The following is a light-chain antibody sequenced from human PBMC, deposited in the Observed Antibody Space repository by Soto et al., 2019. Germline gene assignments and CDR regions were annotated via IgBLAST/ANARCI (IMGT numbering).Light chain of an antibody. CDR3: QSADSSGYLEV. Sequence: SYELTQPPSVSVSPGQTARITCSGDALPKQYAYWYQQKPGQAPVLVIYKDSERPSGIPERFSGSSSGTTVTLTISGVQAEDEADYYCQSADSSGYLEVFGGGTKLTVL. CDR2: KDS. V-gene: IGLV3-25*03. J-gene: IGLJ2*01. CDR1: ALPKQY.